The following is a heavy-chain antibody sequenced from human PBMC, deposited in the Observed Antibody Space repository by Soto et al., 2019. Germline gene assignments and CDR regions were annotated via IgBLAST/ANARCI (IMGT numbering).Heavy chain of an antibody. CDR2: IFSNDEK. CDR1: GFSLSNARMG. J-gene: IGHJ3*02. D-gene: IGHD1-26*01. CDR3: ARPLGPYSGSYYGAFDI. V-gene: IGHV2-26*01. Sequence: QVTLKESGPVLVKPTETLTLTCTVSGFSLSNARMGVSWIRQPPGKALEWLAHIFSNDEKSYSTSLKSRLTIPNDTSKGKVVLTMTNMDPVNTATYYCARPLGPYSGSYYGAFDIWGQGKMVTVSA.